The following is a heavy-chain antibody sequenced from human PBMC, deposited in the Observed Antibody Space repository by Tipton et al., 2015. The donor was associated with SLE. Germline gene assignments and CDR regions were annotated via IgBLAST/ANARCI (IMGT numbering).Heavy chain of an antibody. CDR2: IYYSGST. Sequence: TLSLTCTVSGGSISNYFWSWIRQPPGKGLEWLGYIYYSGSTNYNPSLKSRVTILFDTSKNQLSLRLTSVSATDTAMYYCARVGSGFDYDLWGPGTLVTVSS. CDR3: ARVGSGFDYDL. CDR1: GGSISNYF. J-gene: IGHJ5*02. V-gene: IGHV4-59*08. D-gene: IGHD5-12*01.